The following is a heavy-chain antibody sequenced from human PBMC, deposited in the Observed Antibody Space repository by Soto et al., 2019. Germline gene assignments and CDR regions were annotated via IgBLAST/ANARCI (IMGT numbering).Heavy chain of an antibody. CDR3: ARGDVLTGHSR. J-gene: IGHJ4*01. Sequence: GKGLEWIGEINHSGSTNYSPSLKSRVTISVDTSKNQFSLKLSSVTAAYTALYYYARGDVLTGHSRWRHGTLVTV. V-gene: IGHV4-34*01. CDR2: INHSGST. D-gene: IGHD3-9*01.